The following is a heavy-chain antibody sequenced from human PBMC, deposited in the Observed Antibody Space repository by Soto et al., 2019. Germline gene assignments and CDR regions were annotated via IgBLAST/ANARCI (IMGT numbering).Heavy chain of an antibody. J-gene: IGHJ3*02. D-gene: IGHD4-17*01. CDR2: MNPNSGNT. V-gene: IGHV1-8*01. CDR3: ASGREDYGDYGFAFDI. CDR1: GYTFTSYD. Sequence: ASVKVSCKASGYTFTSYDINWVRQATGQGLEWMGWMNPNSGNTGYAQKFQGRVTMTRNTSISTAYMELSSLRSEDTAVYYCASGREDYGDYGFAFDIWGQGTMVTVSS.